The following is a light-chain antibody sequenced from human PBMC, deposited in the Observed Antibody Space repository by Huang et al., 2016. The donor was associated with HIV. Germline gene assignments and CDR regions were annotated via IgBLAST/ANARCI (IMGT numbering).Light chain of an antibody. V-gene: IGKV3-15*01. J-gene: IGKJ1*01. CDR1: QNISR. Sequence: EIVMTQSPATLSVSPGERAILSCRASQNISRLAWYQLKSGQSPRLLIYDASSRATGIPARFSGSGSGTEFTLTVSSLQSEDFARYYCQQYDDWPPWTFGPGTQVDIK. CDR3: QQYDDWPPWT. CDR2: DAS.